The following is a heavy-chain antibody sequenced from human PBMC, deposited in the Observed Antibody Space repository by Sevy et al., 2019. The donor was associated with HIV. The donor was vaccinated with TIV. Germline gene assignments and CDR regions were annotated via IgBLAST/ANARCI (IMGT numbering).Heavy chain of an antibody. CDR1: GFTFSSHA. CDR2: ISSDGNSQ. CDR3: ARDSRIRFLEWLPLDY. D-gene: IGHD3-3*01. Sequence: GGSLRLSCAASGFTFSSHAMHWVRQAPGKGLDWVAVISSDGNSQYSADSVKGRFTISRDNSKNTLYLQMDSLRVEDTAVYYCARDSRIRFLEWLPLDYWGQGTPVTVSS. V-gene: IGHV3-30*04. J-gene: IGHJ4*02.